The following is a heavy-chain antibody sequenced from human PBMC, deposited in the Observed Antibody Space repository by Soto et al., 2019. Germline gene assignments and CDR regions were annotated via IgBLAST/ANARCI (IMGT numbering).Heavy chain of an antibody. CDR1: GGSISSSSYS. CDR3: ARTTSGSLVDAFNI. Sequence: QLQLQESGPGLVKPSETLSLTCTVSGGSISSSSYSWGWIRQPPGKGLEWIGSFYFGGSTHYNPSLKTRVSPSVDTSKNPFSLRLSSVTAADTAVYYCARTTSGSLVDAFNIWGQGTMVTVSS. CDR2: FYFGGST. D-gene: IGHD2-15*01. V-gene: IGHV4-39*01. J-gene: IGHJ3*02.